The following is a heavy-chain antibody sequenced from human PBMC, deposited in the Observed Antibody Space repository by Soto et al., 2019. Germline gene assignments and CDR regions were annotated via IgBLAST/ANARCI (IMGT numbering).Heavy chain of an antibody. J-gene: IGHJ3*02. CDR2: IYHSGSI. Sequence: QVQLQESGPGLVKPSGTLSLTCTGSNASISSRKWWTWVRRTPGKGLEWIGEIYHSGSINHNPSLQSRGTMAVDKSNNQFSLKMTSVTAAATAVYYCASKFGELLADAFDIWGQGTVVTVSS. V-gene: IGHV4-4*02. CDR3: ASKFGELLADAFDI. D-gene: IGHD3-10*01. CDR1: NASISSRKW.